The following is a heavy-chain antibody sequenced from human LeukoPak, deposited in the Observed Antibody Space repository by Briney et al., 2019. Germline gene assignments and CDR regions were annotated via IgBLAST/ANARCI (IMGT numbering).Heavy chain of an antibody. V-gene: IGHV1-18*01. J-gene: IGHJ5*02. CDR3: AIETYYYDSSGYTIGGFDP. CDR2: ISAYNGNT. Sequence: ASVKVSCKASGYTFTSYGISWVRQAPGQGLEWMGWISAYNGNTNYAQKLQGRVTMTTDTSTSTAYMELRSLRSDDTAVYYCAIETYYYDSSGYTIGGFDPWGQGTLVTVSS. D-gene: IGHD3-22*01. CDR1: GYTFTSYG.